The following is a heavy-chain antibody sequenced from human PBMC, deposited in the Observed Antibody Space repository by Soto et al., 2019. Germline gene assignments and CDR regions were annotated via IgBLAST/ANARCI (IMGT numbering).Heavy chain of an antibody. CDR2: ISGSGGST. CDR1: GFTFSSYA. CDR3: AKGHIAARPGPRRNFYFDY. D-gene: IGHD6-6*01. V-gene: IGHV3-23*01. J-gene: IGHJ4*02. Sequence: HPGGSLRLSCAASGFTFSSYAMSWVRQAPGKGLEWVSAISGSGGSTYYADSVKGRFTISRDNSKNTLYLQMNSLRAEDTAVYYCAKGHIAARPGPRRNFYFDYWGQGTLVTVSS.